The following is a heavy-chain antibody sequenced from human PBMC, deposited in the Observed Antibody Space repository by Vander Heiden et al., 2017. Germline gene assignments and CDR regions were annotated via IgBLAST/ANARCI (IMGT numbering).Heavy chain of an antibody. D-gene: IGHD3-22*01. CDR3: VKGISLDSGYIGDY. CDR1: GFTLGSYC. V-gene: IGHV3-23*01. CDR2: IRGSGGST. Sequence: EVPLLESGGGLVPPGGSLGLSCAASGFTLGSYCMSWGRQAPGKGLGWASGIRGSGGSTYYADCVKGRFNISRDKSKDTLYLQMNSLRAEDTAVYYCVKGISLDSGYIGDYWGQGTLVTVSS. J-gene: IGHJ4*02.